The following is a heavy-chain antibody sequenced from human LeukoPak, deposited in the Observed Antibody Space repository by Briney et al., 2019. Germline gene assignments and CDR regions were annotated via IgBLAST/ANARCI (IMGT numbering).Heavy chain of an antibody. J-gene: IGHJ4*02. CDR1: GYTFTGYY. V-gene: IGHV1-2*06. CDR3: ARQMTPHGNFDY. Sequence: ASVKVSCKASGYTFTGYYMHWVRQAPGQGLEWMGRINPNSGGTNYAQKFQGRVTMTRDTSISTAYMELSRLRSDDTAMYYCARQMTPHGNFDYWGQGTLVTVSS. CDR2: INPNSGGT. D-gene: IGHD1-26*01.